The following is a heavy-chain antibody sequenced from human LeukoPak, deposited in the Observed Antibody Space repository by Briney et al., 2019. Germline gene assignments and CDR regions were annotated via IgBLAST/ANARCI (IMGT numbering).Heavy chain of an antibody. V-gene: IGHV3-23*01. CDR3: AKDKGGLLWFGAEPRPPYYFDY. Sequence: GGSLRLSCAASGFTFSNYAMSWVRQAPGKGLEWVSVISGSGGRAYYADSVKGRFTISRDNSKNTLYLQMNSLRAEDTAVYYCAKDKGGLLWFGAEPRPPYYFDYWGQGTLVTVSS. D-gene: IGHD3-10*01. J-gene: IGHJ4*02. CDR2: ISGSGGRA. CDR1: GFTFSNYA.